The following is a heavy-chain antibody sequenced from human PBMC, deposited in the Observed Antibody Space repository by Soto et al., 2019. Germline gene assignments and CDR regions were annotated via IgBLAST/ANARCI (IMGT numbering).Heavy chain of an antibody. V-gene: IGHV3-11*01. Sequence: QVQLVESGGGLVKPGGSLRLSCAASGFTFSDYQMSWFRQAAGKGLDWISYISNTSGTIYLADSVKGRFTVSRDNAKNSLYLQMNSLRDEDTAVYYCARDLRYFDYWGQGALVTVSP. CDR2: ISNTSGTI. CDR3: ARDLRYFDY. D-gene: IGHD3-9*01. CDR1: GFTFSDYQ. J-gene: IGHJ4*02.